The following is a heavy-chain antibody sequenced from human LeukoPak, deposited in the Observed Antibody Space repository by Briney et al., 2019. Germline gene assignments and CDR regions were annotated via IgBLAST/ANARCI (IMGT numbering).Heavy chain of an antibody. J-gene: IGHJ4*02. CDR1: GLSFDTYA. D-gene: IGHD2-21*02. CDR2: ISDTGRKR. Sequence: GGSLRLSCVASGLSFDTYAMSWVRQPPGKGLEWVSGISDTGRKRHYTDSVKGRFTISRDNSKNTLHLQMNSLRAEDTALYFCAKDHDNGDYYYYFDSWGQGTLVTVSS. V-gene: IGHV3-23*01. CDR3: AKDHDNGDYYYYFDS.